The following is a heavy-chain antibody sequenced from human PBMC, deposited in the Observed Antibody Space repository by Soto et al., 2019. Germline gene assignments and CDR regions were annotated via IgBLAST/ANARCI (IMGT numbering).Heavy chain of an antibody. CDR1: GGTFSSYA. J-gene: IGHJ5*02. Sequence: AVKVSCKASGGTFSSYAISWVRQAPGQGLEWMGGIIPIFGTANYAQKFQGRVTITADESTSTAYMELSSLRSEDTAVYYCARVWQWLAPYNWFDPWGQGTLVTVSS. CDR3: ARVWQWLAPYNWFDP. CDR2: IIPIFGTA. V-gene: IGHV1-69*13. D-gene: IGHD6-19*01.